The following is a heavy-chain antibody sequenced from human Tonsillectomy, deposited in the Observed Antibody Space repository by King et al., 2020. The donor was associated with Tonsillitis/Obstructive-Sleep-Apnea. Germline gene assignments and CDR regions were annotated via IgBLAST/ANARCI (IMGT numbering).Heavy chain of an antibody. CDR1: GYTFTSYG. CDR2: ISAYDGST. Sequence: VQLVESGAEVKKPGASVKVSCTASGYTFTSYGISWVRQAPGQGLEWMGWISAYDGSTNHAQKLQGRVTMTTDTSTSTAYMELRSLRSDDTAVYYCARDVGIRGVFSPFDYWGQGTLVTVSS. D-gene: IGHD3-10*01. J-gene: IGHJ4*02. CDR3: ARDVGIRGVFSPFDY. V-gene: IGHV1-18*01.